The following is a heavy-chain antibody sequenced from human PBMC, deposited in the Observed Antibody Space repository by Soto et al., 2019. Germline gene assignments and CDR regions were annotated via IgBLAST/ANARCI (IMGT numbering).Heavy chain of an antibody. J-gene: IGHJ3*02. Sequence: QVQLVQSGAEVKKPGSSVKVSCKDSGGTFSTYSMFWVRQAPGQGLEWMRRIIPMLGIANYAQRFQDRVTITADKSTATAYMELSSLRSEDTALYYCTIGSWSGEVFDIWGQGTMVTVSS. V-gene: IGHV1-69*02. D-gene: IGHD2-21*01. CDR2: IIPMLGIA. CDR1: GGTFSTYS. CDR3: TIGSWSGEVFDI.